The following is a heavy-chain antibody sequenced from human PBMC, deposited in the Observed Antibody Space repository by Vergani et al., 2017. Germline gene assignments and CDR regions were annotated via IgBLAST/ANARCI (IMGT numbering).Heavy chain of an antibody. CDR3: ARSHGLMDY. J-gene: IGHJ4*02. Sequence: VQLQESGPGLVKPSETLSLTCTVSGGSISSYYWSWIRQPPGKGLEWVSSISSSSSYIYYADSVKGRFTISRDNAKNSLYLQMNSLRAEDTAVYYCARSHGLMDYWGQGTLVTVSS. V-gene: IGHV3-21*01. CDR1: GGSISSYY. D-gene: IGHD3-16*01. CDR2: ISSSSSYI.